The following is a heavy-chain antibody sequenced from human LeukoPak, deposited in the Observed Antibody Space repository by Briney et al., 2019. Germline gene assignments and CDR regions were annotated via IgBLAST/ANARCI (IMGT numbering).Heavy chain of an antibody. CDR1: GFTFSSYA. J-gene: IGHJ4*02. Sequence: PGGSLRLSCAASGFTFSSYAMSWVRQAPGKGLEWVSAISGSGGRTYYADSVKGRFTISRDNSKNTLYLQMNSLRAEDTAVYYCAKDPARRHYYFDYWGQGTLVTVSS. CDR3: AKDPARRHYYFDY. V-gene: IGHV3-23*01. CDR2: ISGSGGRT.